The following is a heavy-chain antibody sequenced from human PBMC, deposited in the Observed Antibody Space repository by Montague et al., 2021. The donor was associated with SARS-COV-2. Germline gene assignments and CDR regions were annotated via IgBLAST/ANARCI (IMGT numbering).Heavy chain of an antibody. CDR2: KYYSGST. V-gene: IGHV4-39*01. J-gene: IGHJ4*02. Sequence: SETLSLTCTVSGASISSRSYYWGWIRQPPGKGLEWIGFKYYSGSTYYNPTLKSRVTISVDTSKNQFSLKLSSVTAADTAVYYCATLPSSITMCGVVHGYYFDDWGQGTLVTVSS. CDR1: GASISSRSYY. D-gene: IGHD3-3*01. CDR3: ATLPSSITMCGVVHGYYFDD.